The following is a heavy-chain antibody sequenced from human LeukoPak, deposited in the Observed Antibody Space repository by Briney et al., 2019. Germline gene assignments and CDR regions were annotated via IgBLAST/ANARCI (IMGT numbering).Heavy chain of an antibody. Sequence: SETLSLTCTVSGGSISGYYWTWIRQPPGKGLEWIGFIYYRGSTNYNPSLKSQVTISLDTSRNQFSLKLSSVTAADTAVYYCARASHGSNSEFDYWGLGTLVTVSS. CDR2: IYYRGST. V-gene: IGHV4-59*01. CDR1: GGSISGYY. CDR3: ARASHGSNSEFDY. D-gene: IGHD4-23*01. J-gene: IGHJ4*02.